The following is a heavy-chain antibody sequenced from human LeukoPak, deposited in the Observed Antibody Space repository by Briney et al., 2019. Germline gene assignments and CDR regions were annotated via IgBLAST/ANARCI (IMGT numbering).Heavy chain of an antibody. D-gene: IGHD6-19*01. CDR2: IYHSGST. CDR1: GGSISSSNW. Sequence: SGTLSLTRAVSGGSISSSNWWSWVRQPPGKGLEWIGEIYHSGSTNYNPSLKSRVTISVDKSKNQFSLKLSSVTAADTAVYYCARGGSSGWSGWYFDLWGRSTLVTVSS. CDR3: ARGGSSGWSGWYFDL. J-gene: IGHJ2*01. V-gene: IGHV4-4*02.